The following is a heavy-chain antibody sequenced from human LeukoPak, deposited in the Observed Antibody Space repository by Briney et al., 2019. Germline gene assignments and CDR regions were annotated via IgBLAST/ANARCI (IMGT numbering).Heavy chain of an antibody. CDR2: INTDGSST. CDR1: GFTFSGYW. CDR3: AREGYTGSYPDY. Sequence: GGSLRLSCAASGFTFSGYWMHWVRQAPGKGLVWVSRINTDGSSTNYADSVKGRFTISRDNAKNTLYLQMNSLRVEDTAVYYCAREGYTGSYPDYWGQGTLVTVSS. D-gene: IGHD1-26*01. V-gene: IGHV3-74*01. J-gene: IGHJ4*02.